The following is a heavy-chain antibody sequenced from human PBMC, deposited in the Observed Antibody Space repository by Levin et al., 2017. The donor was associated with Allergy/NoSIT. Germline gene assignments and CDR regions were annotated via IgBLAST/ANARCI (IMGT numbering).Heavy chain of an antibody. D-gene: IGHD5-18*01. J-gene: IGHJ4*02. CDR2: IYYTGSS. CDR1: GGSIISTNYY. CDR3: ARVAGYSYGYYFDY. V-gene: IGHV4-39*02. Sequence: PSETLSLTCTVSGGSIISTNYYWGWIRQPPGKGLEWIGSIYYTGSSHYNPSLQSRVTISVDTSKDHFSLNLSSVTAADTAVYYCARVAGYSYGYYFDYWGQGTLVTVSS.